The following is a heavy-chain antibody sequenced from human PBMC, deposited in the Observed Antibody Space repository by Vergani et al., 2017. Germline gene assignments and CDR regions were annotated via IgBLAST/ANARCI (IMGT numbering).Heavy chain of an antibody. CDR1: GFIFKNHG. V-gene: IGHV3-30*19. CDR2: ISYDGSNK. Sequence: QVQLVESGGGVVQPGTSLRLSCAASGFIFKNHGMQWVRQAPGKGLEWVAVISYDGSNKYYADSVKGRFTISRDNSKNTLYLQMNSLRAEDTAVYYCARDWCSSTSCYTDYWGQGTLVTVSS. CDR3: ARDWCSSTSCYTDY. J-gene: IGHJ4*02. D-gene: IGHD2-2*02.